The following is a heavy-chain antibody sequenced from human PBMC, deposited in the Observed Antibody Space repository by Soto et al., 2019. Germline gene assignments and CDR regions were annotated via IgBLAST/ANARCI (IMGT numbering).Heavy chain of an antibody. J-gene: IGHJ3*02. CDR1: GFTFSSYA. D-gene: IGHD3-22*01. CDR3: AKDHITMIVGPDAFDI. V-gene: IGHV3-23*01. CDR2: ISGGGGST. Sequence: GGSLRLSCAASGFTFSSYAMSWVRQAPGKGLEWVSAISGGGGSTYYADSVKGRFTISRDNSKNTLYLQMNSLRAEDTAVYYCAKDHITMIVGPDAFDIWGQGTMVTVSS.